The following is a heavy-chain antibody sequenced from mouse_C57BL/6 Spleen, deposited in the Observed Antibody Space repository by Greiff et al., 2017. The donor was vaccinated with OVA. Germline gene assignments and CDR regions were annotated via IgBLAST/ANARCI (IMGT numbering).Heavy chain of an antibody. Sequence: QVQLQQPGAELVKPGASVKLSCKASGYTFTSYWMQWVKQRPGQGLEWIGEIDPSDSYTNYNQKFKGKATLTVDTSSSTAYMQLSSLTSEDSAVYYCARLGSAGTGYWGQGTTLTVSS. J-gene: IGHJ2*01. V-gene: IGHV1-50*01. CDR3: ARLGSAGTGY. CDR1: GYTFTSYW. D-gene: IGHD4-1*01. CDR2: IDPSDSYT.